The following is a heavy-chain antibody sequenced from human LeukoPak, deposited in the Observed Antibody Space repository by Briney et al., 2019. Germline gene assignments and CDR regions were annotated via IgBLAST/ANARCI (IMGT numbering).Heavy chain of an antibody. V-gene: IGHV4-59*01. CDR1: GGSISTYY. CDR2: IYYFGNT. D-gene: IGHD7-27*01. Sequence: SETLSLTCLVSGGSISTYYWSWIRQPPGKGLEWIGYIYYFGNTDYNPSLKSRVTISVDTSKNQFSLNLRSVTAADTAVYYCAKLGSPRAFWGQGILVRVSS. J-gene: IGHJ4*02. CDR3: AKLGSPRAF.